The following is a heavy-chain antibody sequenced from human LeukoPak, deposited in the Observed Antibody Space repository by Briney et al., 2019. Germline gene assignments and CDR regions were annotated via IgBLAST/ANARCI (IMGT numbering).Heavy chain of an antibody. CDR3: ARGRIRYIPFDY. D-gene: IGHD2-2*02. CDR1: GGSISSYY. V-gene: IGHV4-59*12. CDR2: IYYSGST. Sequence: TSETLSLTCTVSGGSISSYYWSWIRQPPGKGLEWIGYIYYSGSTNYNPSLKSRVTISVDTSKNQFSLKLSSVTAADTAVYYCARGRIRYIPFDYWGQGTLVTVSS. J-gene: IGHJ4*02.